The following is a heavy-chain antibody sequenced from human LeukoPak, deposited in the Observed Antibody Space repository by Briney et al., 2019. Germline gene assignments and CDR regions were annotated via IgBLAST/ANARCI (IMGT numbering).Heavy chain of an antibody. CDR1: GFTFSSYA. CDR3: ASEKWLRLRSFDY. V-gene: IGHV3-30*04. Sequence: GGSLRLSCAASGFTFSSYAMHWVRQAPGKGLEWVAVISYDGSDKYYADSVKGRFTISRDNSKNTLYLQMNSLRAEDTAVYYCASEKWLRLRSFDYWGQGTLVTVSS. CDR2: ISYDGSDK. J-gene: IGHJ4*02. D-gene: IGHD5-12*01.